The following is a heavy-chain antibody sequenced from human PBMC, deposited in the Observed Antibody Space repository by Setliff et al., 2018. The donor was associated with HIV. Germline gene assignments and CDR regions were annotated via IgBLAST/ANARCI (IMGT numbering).Heavy chain of an antibody. Sequence: SVKVSCKSSGGTFSSYGVTWVRQAPGQGLEWMGGAIPLFGTEKVAQKFQGRVTITADESTNTAYLQLNSLRFEDTAIYYCASDSPTARFEELEDHYYYFMDVWGKGTTVTVSS. CDR2: AIPLFGTE. V-gene: IGHV1-69*13. D-gene: IGHD3-10*01. J-gene: IGHJ6*03. CDR1: GGTFSSYG. CDR3: ASDSPTARFEELEDHYYYFMDV.